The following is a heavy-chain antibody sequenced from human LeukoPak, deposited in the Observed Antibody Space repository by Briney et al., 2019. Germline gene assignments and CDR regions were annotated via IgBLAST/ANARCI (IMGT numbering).Heavy chain of an antibody. CDR3: TTRRPDAFDI. CDR2: ISYDGSNK. Sequence: GGSLRLSCAASGFTFSSYAMHWVRQAPGKGLEWVAVISYDGSNKYYADSVKGRFTISRDNSKNTLYLQMNSLKTEDTAVYYCTTRRPDAFDIWGQGTMVTVSS. V-gene: IGHV3-30*04. CDR1: GFTFSSYA. J-gene: IGHJ3*02.